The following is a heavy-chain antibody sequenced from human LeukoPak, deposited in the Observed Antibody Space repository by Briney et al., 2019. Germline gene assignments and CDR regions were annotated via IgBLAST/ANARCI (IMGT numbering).Heavy chain of an antibody. Sequence: PGGSLRLSCVASGFTFSSYEMNWLRQSPGKGLEWVSYISGSGTTMYYADSVKGRFTISRDNAKNSLYLQMNSLRAEDTAIYYCARSVQWLSYWGQGTLVTVSS. CDR3: ARSVQWLSY. CDR1: GFTFSSYE. CDR2: ISGSGTTM. D-gene: IGHD6-19*01. J-gene: IGHJ4*02. V-gene: IGHV3-48*03.